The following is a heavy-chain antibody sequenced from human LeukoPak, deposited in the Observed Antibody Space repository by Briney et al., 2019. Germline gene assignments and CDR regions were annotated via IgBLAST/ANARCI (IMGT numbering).Heavy chain of an antibody. D-gene: IGHD3-9*01. J-gene: IGHJ4*02. CDR2: IYTSGST. CDR3: ARFPYFEGFDY. V-gene: IGHV4-61*02. Sequence: SETLSLTCTVSGGSISSGNYYWSWIRQPAGKGLEWVGRIYTSGSTNYNPSLKSRATVSLDTSKNQFSLKLRSVTAADTAVYFCARFPYFEGFDYWGQGTQVIVSS. CDR1: GGSISSGNYY.